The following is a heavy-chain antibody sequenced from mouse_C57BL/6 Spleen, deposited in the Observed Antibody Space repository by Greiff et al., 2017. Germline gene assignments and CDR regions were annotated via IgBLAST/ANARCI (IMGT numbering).Heavy chain of an antibody. J-gene: IGHJ1*03. CDR2: IWRGGST. V-gene: IGHV2-5*01. D-gene: IGHD1-1*01. Sequence: QLQQSGPGLVQPSQSLSITCTVSGFSLTSYGVHWVRQSPGTGLEWLGVIWRGGSTDYNAAFMSRLSITKDNSKSQVFFKMNSLQADDTAIYYCSYCSSCGYFDVWGTGTTVTVSS. CDR3: SYCSSCGYFDV. CDR1: GFSLTSYG.